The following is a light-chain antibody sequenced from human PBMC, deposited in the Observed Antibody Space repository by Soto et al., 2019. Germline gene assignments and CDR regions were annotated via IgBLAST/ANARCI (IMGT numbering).Light chain of an antibody. CDR3: QKYNTAPLT. CDR1: QDISTY. J-gene: IGKJ1*01. Sequence: DIQMTQSPSSLSSSVGDRVTIACRASQDISTYLAWYQQKPGKVPKLLIYAASTLLSGVPSRFSGSGSGTDFTLTISSLQPEDVATYYCQKYNTAPLTFGQGTKVDI. CDR2: AAS. V-gene: IGKV1-27*01.